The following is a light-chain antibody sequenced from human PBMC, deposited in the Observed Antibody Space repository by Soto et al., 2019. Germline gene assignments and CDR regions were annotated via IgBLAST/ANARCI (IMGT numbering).Light chain of an antibody. V-gene: IGKV1-6*01. J-gene: IGKJ1*01. CDR1: QDIRNE. Sequence: AIQMTQSPSSLSASVGDRVTITCRASQDIRNELAWYQQNPGKAPKLLIYAASYLQGGVPSRFRGAGSGTDFTLTSSSLQPEDFATYYCLQDYNYPRTFGQGTKVEIK. CDR2: AAS. CDR3: LQDYNYPRT.